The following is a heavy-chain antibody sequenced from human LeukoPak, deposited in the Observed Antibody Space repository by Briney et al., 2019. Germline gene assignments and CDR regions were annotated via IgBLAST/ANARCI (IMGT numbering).Heavy chain of an antibody. CDR2: ISTSRGTI. D-gene: IGHD3-22*01. V-gene: IGHV3-11*01. J-gene: IGHJ4*02. CDR3: ARDSKPGTYYYDSSGYIDH. Sequence: GGSLRLSCAASGFTFNDYFMSWIRQAPGKGLEWLSYISTSRGTIYYADSVKGRFTISRDNAKNSLYLQMNSLRAEDTAVYYCARDSKPGTYYYDSSGYIDHWGQGTLVTVSS. CDR1: GFTFNDYF.